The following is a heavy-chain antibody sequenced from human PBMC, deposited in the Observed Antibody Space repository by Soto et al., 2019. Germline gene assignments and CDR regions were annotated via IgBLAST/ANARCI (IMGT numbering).Heavy chain of an antibody. CDR3: AKDGYGNNDGEALHI. CDR1: GYTFTSFG. D-gene: IGHD4-4*01. Sequence: QGQLVQSGAEVKKPGASVKVSCKASGYTFTSFGITWVLQAPGQGLEWMGWISTYNGKANYTQKLQGRVTVTRDTSTNTAYMELRSPRSDDTAVYYCAKDGYGNNDGEALHIWGQGTMVTVSS. J-gene: IGHJ3*02. V-gene: IGHV1-18*04. CDR2: ISTYNGKA.